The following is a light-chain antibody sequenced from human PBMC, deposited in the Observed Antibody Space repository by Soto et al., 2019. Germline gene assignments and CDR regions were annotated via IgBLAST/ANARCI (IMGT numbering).Light chain of an antibody. V-gene: IGLV2-8*01. J-gene: IGLJ1*01. Sequence: QSALTQPPSASGSPGQSVTISCTGTSSDVGAYNYVSWYQQYTGKAPKLMIYDVSKRPSGVPDRFSGSKSGNTASLTVSGLQAEDEADYHCASYAGGKNFYVFGTGTKVTVL. CDR2: DVS. CDR3: ASYAGGKNFYV. CDR1: SSDVGAYNY.